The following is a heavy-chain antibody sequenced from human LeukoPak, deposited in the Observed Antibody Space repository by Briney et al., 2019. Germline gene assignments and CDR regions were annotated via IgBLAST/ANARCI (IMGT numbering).Heavy chain of an antibody. CDR1: GFTFSSYW. J-gene: IGHJ4*02. CDR2: IKQDGSEK. CDR3: ARENLGSGTYYFDH. D-gene: IGHD3-10*01. Sequence: GGSLRLSCAASGFTFSSYWMSWVRQAPGKGLEWVANIKQDGSEKSYVDSVKGRFTISRDNAKKSLYLQMNSLRAKDTAVYYCARENLGSGTYYFDHWGQGTLVTVSS. V-gene: IGHV3-7*03.